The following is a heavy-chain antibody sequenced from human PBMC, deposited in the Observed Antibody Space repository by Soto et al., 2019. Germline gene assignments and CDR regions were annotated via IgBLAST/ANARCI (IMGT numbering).Heavy chain of an antibody. Sequence: SETLSLTCAVYGGSFSGYYWSWIRQPPGKGLEWIGYIYYGGSANYNPSLKSRVTISVDTSKKQFSLKLSSVTAADTAVYYCARGGHCTNGVCSALDYWGQGTLVTVSS. V-gene: IGHV4-59*08. CDR3: ARGGHCTNGVCSALDY. CDR1: GGSFSGYY. CDR2: IYYGGSA. D-gene: IGHD2-8*01. J-gene: IGHJ4*02.